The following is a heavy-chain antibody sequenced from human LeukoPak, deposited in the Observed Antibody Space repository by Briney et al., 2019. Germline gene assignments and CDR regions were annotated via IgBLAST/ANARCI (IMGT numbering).Heavy chain of an antibody. D-gene: IGHD3-10*01. CDR2: IYSGGST. CDR3: ARHRTNNYGSGTPFDN. CDR1: GFTFNTYN. J-gene: IGHJ4*02. V-gene: IGHV3-66*04. Sequence: GGSLRLSCAASGFTFNTYNMNWVRQAPGKGLEWVSVIYSGGSTYYADSVKGRFTISRDNSKNTLYLQMNSLRAEDTAVYYCARHRTNNYGSGTPFDNWGQGTLVTVSS.